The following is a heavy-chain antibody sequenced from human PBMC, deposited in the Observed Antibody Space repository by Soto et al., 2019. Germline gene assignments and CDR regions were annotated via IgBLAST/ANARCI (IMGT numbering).Heavy chain of an antibody. CDR1: GGSFSGYY. Sequence: QVQLQQWGAGLLKPSETLSLTCAVYGGSFSGYYWSWIRQPPGKGLEWIGEINHSGSTNYNPPLKSRVTISVDTSKNQFSLKMSSVTAADTAVYYCARGLPASNPPVFDPWGQGTLVTVSS. CDR2: INHSGST. D-gene: IGHD4-4*01. J-gene: IGHJ5*02. V-gene: IGHV4-34*01. CDR3: ARGLPASNPPVFDP.